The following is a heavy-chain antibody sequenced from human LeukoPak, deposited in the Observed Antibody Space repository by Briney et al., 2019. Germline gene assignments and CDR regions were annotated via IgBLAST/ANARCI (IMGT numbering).Heavy chain of an antibody. CDR3: AKDTAQWLENAFDI. CDR2: ISSSSSYI. D-gene: IGHD6-19*01. CDR1: GFTFSSYS. V-gene: IGHV3-21*04. Sequence: PGGSLRLSCAASGFTFSSYSMNWVRQAPGKGLEWVSSISSSSSYIYYADSVKGRFTISRDNAKNSLYLQMNSLRAEDTALYYCAKDTAQWLENAFDIWGQGTMVTVSS. J-gene: IGHJ3*02.